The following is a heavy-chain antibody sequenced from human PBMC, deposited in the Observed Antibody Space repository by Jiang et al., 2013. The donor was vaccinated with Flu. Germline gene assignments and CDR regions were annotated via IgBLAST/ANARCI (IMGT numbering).Heavy chain of an antibody. Sequence: VQLLESGGGLVKPGESLRLSCAASGITFSQAWLSWVRQAPGKGLEWVGRIKSKSDGGATDYAAPVKGRFTISRDDSKNMLFLQMNSLKTEDTAVYYCTTLRWWELYFDHWGQGTLVTVSS. J-gene: IGHJ4*02. CDR1: GITFSQAW. CDR2: IKSKSDGGAT. D-gene: IGHD3-10*01. CDR3: TTLRWWELYFDH. V-gene: IGHV3-15*01.